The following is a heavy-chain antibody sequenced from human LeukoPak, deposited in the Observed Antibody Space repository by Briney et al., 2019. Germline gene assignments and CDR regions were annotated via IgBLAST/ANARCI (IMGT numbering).Heavy chain of an antibody. Sequence: GGSLRLSCAASGFTFSSYAMSWVRQAPGKGLEWVSAISGSGGSTYYADSVKGRFTIPRDNSKNTLYLQMNSLRAEDTAVYYCAKTGGSYYREFDYWGQGTLVTVSS. V-gene: IGHV3-23*01. CDR3: AKTGGSYYREFDY. CDR2: ISGSGGST. D-gene: IGHD1-26*01. J-gene: IGHJ4*02. CDR1: GFTFSSYA.